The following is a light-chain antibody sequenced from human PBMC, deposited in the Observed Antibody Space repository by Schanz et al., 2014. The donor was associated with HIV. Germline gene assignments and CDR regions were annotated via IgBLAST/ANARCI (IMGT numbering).Light chain of an antibody. Sequence: EIVLTQSPGTLSLSPGERATISCRASQSVKSNYLAWYQQKPGQAPRLLIYGASSRATGIPDRFSGSGSGTDFTLTISRLETEDFAVYYCQQYSDWPPSTFGQGTKLEIK. J-gene: IGKJ2*01. V-gene: IGKV3D-20*02. CDR3: QQYSDWPPST. CDR1: QSVKSNY. CDR2: GAS.